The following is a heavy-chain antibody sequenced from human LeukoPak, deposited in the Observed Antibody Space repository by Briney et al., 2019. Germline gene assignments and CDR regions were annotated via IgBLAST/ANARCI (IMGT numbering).Heavy chain of an antibody. V-gene: IGHV3-64*01. D-gene: IGHD2-2*01. CDR1: GFTFSTYA. CDR3: ARSNTNCYCFDY. CDR2: ISGNGDNT. Sequence: GGSLRLSCAASGFTFSTYAMHWVRQAPGKGLEYVSSISGNGDNTYYANSAKGRFTISRDNSKNTVYPQMGSLGAEDTAVYYCARSNTNCYCFDYWGQGTLATVSS. J-gene: IGHJ4*02.